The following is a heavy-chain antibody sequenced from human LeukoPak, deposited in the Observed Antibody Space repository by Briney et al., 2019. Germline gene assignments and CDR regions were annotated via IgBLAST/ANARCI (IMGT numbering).Heavy chain of an antibody. Sequence: GGSLRLSCAASGFTFSSYGMRWVRQAPGKGLEWVAVISYDGSNKYYADSVKGRFTISRDNSKNTLYLQMNSLRAEDTAVYYCAKASSGYWGAFDIWGQGTMVTVSS. V-gene: IGHV3-30*18. CDR3: AKASSGYWGAFDI. CDR1: GFTFSSYG. J-gene: IGHJ3*02. D-gene: IGHD3-22*01. CDR2: ISYDGSNK.